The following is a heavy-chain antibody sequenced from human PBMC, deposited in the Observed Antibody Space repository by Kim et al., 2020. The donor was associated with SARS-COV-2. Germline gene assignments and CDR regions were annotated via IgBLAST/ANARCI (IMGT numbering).Heavy chain of an antibody. V-gene: IGHV3-23*01. CDR3: AKEDSYGSGSYYNPSDY. D-gene: IGHD3-10*01. Sequence: VKCRFTISRDNSKNTLYLQMNSLRAEDTAVYYCAKEDSYGSGSYYNPSDYWGQGTLVTVSS. J-gene: IGHJ4*02.